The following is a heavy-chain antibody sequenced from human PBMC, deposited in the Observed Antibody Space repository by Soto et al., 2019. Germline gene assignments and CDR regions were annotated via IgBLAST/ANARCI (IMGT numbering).Heavy chain of an antibody. Sequence: SETLSLTCAVSGGPITRRTYSCGWIRQPPGKTLEWIGTIYYHGNTYSNPSLKSRVTISVATSNNQLSLKLRSVTAADTAVYYCARLNGYCVSTSCHGYYGMDVWGQGTTVNVSS. J-gene: IGHJ6*02. V-gene: IGHV4-39*01. CDR1: GGPITRRTYS. CDR3: ARLNGYCVSTSCHGYYGMDV. D-gene: IGHD2-2*03. CDR2: IYYHGNT.